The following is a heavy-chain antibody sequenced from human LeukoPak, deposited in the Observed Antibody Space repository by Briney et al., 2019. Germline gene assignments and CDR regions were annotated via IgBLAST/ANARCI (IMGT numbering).Heavy chain of an antibody. J-gene: IGHJ4*02. Sequence: GGSLRLSCAASGFTFSNYGMSWVRQAPGKGLEWVSSISGSGGYTYYADSVKGRFTISRDNSKNTLYLQMNSLRADDTAVYYCTKVPGGRYPLDWGQGTLVTVSS. D-gene: IGHD1-26*01. CDR2: ISGSGGYT. CDR1: GFTFSNYG. CDR3: TKVPGGRYPLD. V-gene: IGHV3-23*01.